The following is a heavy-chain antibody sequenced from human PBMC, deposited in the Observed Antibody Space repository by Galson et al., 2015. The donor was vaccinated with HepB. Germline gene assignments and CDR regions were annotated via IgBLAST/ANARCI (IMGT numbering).Heavy chain of an antibody. CDR1: GGTFSSYA. V-gene: IGHV1-69*10. Sequence: SVKVSCKASGGTFSSYAISWVRQAPGQGLEWMGGIIPILGIANYAQKFQGRVTITADKSTSTAYMELSSLRSEDTAVYYCARPAGLRPGYSSGWYPFDIWGQGTMVTVSS. J-gene: IGHJ3*02. CDR3: ARPAGLRPGYSSGWYPFDI. CDR2: IIPILGIA. D-gene: IGHD6-19*01.